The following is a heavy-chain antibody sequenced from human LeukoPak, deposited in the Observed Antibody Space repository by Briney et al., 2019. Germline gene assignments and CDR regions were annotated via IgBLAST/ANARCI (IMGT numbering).Heavy chain of an antibody. CDR1: GFTLSTY. Sequence: GGSLRLSCAASGFTLSTYMNWVRRAPGKGLEWVSYIIISHSTMYFEDSVKGRFTISGDNTKNSLYLQMNSLRAEDTAVYYCAELGITMIGGVWGKGTTVTISS. V-gene: IGHV3-48*03. CDR2: IIISHSTM. CDR3: AELGITMIGGV. D-gene: IGHD3-10*02. J-gene: IGHJ6*04.